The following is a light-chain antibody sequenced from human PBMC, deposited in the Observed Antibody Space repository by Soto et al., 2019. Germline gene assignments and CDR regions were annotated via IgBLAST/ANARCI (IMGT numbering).Light chain of an antibody. CDR3: SSYTTNSRAV. V-gene: IGLV2-14*03. CDR1: SSDIGSYNY. Sequence: QSVLTQPASVSGSPGQSIAISCTGTSSDIGSYNYVSWYQQHPGKAPKLLIYDVTARPSGVSDRFSASKSGNTASLTISGLQAEDEADYYCSSYTTNSRAVFGGGTQLTVL. CDR2: DVT. J-gene: IGLJ7*01.